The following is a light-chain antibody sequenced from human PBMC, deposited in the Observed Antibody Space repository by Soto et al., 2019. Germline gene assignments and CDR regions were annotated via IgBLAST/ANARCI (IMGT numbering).Light chain of an antibody. CDR1: SSDVGGYNY. CDR3: SSYTSSSLV. Sequence: QSALTQPASVSGSPGQSITISCTGTSSDVGGYNYVSWYQQHPGKAPKLMIYDVSNRPPGVSNRFSGSKSGNTASLTISGLQAEDEADYYCSSYTSSSLVFGGWTKLTV. CDR2: DVS. V-gene: IGLV2-14*01. J-gene: IGLJ2*01.